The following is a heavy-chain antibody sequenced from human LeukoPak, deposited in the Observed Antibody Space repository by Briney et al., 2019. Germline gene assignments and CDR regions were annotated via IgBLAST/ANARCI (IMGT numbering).Heavy chain of an antibody. Sequence: GGSLRLSCAASGFTFSDYYMYWVRQAPGKGLEWVSYINTNGGLIYYADSVKGRFTMSRDNAKNSLYLQMNSLRAEDTAVYYCARGGPAGTSWIDFDYWGQGTLVTVSS. CDR2: INTNGGLI. J-gene: IGHJ4*02. V-gene: IGHV3-11*04. D-gene: IGHD6-13*01. CDR3: ARGGPAGTSWIDFDY. CDR1: GFTFSDYY.